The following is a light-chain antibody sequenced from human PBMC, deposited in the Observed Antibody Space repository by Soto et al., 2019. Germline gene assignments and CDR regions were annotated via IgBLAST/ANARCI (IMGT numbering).Light chain of an antibody. CDR3: SSFTNNNTPHVV. Sequence: QSALTQPPSASGSPGQSVAISCTGTSSDVGGYNYVSWYQQHPGKAPKLMIYGVYNRPSGVSNRFSGSKSGNTASLTISGLQAEDAADYYCSSFTNNNTPHVVFGGGTKLTVL. V-gene: IGLV2-14*01. J-gene: IGLJ2*01. CDR1: SSDVGGYNY. CDR2: GVY.